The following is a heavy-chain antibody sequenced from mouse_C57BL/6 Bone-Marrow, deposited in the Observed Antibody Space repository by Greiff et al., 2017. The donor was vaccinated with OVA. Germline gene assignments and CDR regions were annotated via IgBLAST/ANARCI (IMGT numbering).Heavy chain of an antibody. V-gene: IGHV14-3*01. Sequence: EVQLKESVAELVRPGASVKLSCTASGFNIKNSYMHWVKQRPEQGLEWIGRIYPANGNTKYDPQFQGKATITADTSSNTAYLQLSSLTSEDTAIYDCARTGTRDFDYWGQGTTLTVSS. J-gene: IGHJ2*01. CDR3: ARTGTRDFDY. CDR1: GFNIKNSY. D-gene: IGHD2-14*01. CDR2: IYPANGNT.